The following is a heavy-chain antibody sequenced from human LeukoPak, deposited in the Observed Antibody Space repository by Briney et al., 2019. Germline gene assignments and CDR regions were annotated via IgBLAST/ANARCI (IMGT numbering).Heavy chain of an antibody. CDR1: GYTFTSYD. CDR2: MNPNNGNT. Sequence: ASVKVSCKASGYTFTSYDFNCVRQATGQGLEWMGWMNPNNGNTGFAQKFQGRVTITRNTSISTAYMELSSLRSEDTAVYYCARTYRVFGVVQGRQTCGYWGQGTLVTVSS. D-gene: IGHD3-3*01. CDR3: ARTYRVFGVVQGRQTCGY. V-gene: IGHV1-8*03. J-gene: IGHJ4*02.